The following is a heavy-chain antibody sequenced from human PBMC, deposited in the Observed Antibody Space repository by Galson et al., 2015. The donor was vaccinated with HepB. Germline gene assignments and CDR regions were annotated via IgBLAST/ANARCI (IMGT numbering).Heavy chain of an antibody. CDR2: ISSSSSYI. D-gene: IGHD3-10*01. Sequence: SLRLSCAASGFTFSSYSMNWVRQAPGKGLEWVSSISSSSSYIYYADSVKGRFTISRDNAKNSLYLQMNSLRAEDTAVYYCAREEAEYYYGSGSYYNGPYYYYMDVWGKVTTVTVSS. V-gene: IGHV3-21*01. CDR1: GFTFSSYS. J-gene: IGHJ6*03. CDR3: AREEAEYYYGSGSYYNGPYYYYMDV.